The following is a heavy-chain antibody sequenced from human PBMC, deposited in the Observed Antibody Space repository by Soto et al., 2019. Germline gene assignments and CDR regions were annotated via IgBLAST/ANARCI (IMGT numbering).Heavy chain of an antibody. CDR3: AKEGEAFFYDYVWGNTAPKYYFDY. Sequence: PGGSLRLSCAASGFTFSSYAMSWVRQAPGKGLEWVSAISGSGGSTYYADSVKGRFTISRDNSKNTLYLQMNSLRAEDTAVYYCAKEGEAFFYDYVWGNTAPKYYFDYWGQGTLVTVSS. D-gene: IGHD3-16*01. V-gene: IGHV3-23*01. J-gene: IGHJ4*02. CDR2: ISGSGGST. CDR1: GFTFSSYA.